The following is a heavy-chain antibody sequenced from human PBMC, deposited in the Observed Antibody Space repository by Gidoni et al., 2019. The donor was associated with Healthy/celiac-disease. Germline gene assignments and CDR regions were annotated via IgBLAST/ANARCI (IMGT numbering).Heavy chain of an antibody. CDR2: IIPIFGTA. Sequence: QVQLVQSGAEVKNPGSSVKVSCKASGGTFSSYAISRVRQAPGQGLEWMGGIIPIFGTANYAQKFQGRVTITADESTSTAYMELSSLRSEDTAVYYCARETTVKGSKNYYYYYGMDVWGQGTTVTVSS. D-gene: IGHD4-17*01. J-gene: IGHJ6*02. CDR1: GGTFSSYA. CDR3: ARETTVKGSKNYYYYYGMDV. V-gene: IGHV1-69*01.